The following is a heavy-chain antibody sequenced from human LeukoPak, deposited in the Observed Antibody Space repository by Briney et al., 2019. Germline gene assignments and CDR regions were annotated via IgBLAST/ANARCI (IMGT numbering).Heavy chain of an antibody. CDR3: TTSGAVATIHYYYYMDV. J-gene: IGHJ6*03. Sequence: PGGSLRLSCAASGFTFSNAWMSWVRQAPGKGLEWVGRIKSKTDGGTTDYAAPVKGRFTISRDDSKNTLYLQMNSLKTEDTAVYYCTTSGAVATIHYYYYMDVWGKGTTVTVSS. D-gene: IGHD5-12*01. CDR1: GFTFSNAW. CDR2: IKSKTDGGTT. V-gene: IGHV3-15*01.